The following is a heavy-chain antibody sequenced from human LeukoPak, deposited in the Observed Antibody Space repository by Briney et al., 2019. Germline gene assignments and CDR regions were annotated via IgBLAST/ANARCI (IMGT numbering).Heavy chain of an antibody. V-gene: IGHV3-53*04. CDR2: IYSAGST. Sequence: PGRSLRLSCAASGFTVSSNYMSWVRQAPGKGLEWVSVIYSAGSTYYADSVKGRFTISRHNSENTLYLQMNSLRPEDTAVYYCARIDIPGYFDYWGQGTLVTVSS. J-gene: IGHJ4*02. D-gene: IGHD3-9*01. CDR3: ARIDIPGYFDY. CDR1: GFTVSSNY.